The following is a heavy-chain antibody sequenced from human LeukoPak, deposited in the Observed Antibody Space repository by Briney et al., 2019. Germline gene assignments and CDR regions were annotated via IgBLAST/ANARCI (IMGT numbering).Heavy chain of an antibody. CDR1: GYTLTELS. J-gene: IGHJ6*03. CDR3: ATQEVQVSAAGTDYYYHTDV. Sequence: ASVKVSCKVSGYTLTELSMHWVRQAPGKGLEWMGGFDMEEGETFYAHKFQGRVSMTEDTSTHTAYMDLSSLTAEDTAVYYCATQEVQVSAAGTDYYYHTDVWGKGTTVTVSS. CDR2: FDMEEGET. V-gene: IGHV1-24*01. D-gene: IGHD6-13*01.